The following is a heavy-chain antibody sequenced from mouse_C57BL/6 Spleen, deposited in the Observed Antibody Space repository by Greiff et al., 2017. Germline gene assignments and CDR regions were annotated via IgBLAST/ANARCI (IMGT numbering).Heavy chain of an antibody. CDR1: GYTFTSYW. CDR3: ARGGFYYGSCHYFDY. Sequence: QVQLQQPGAELVMPGASVKLSCKASGYTFTSYWMHWVKQRPGQGLEWIGEIDPSDSYTNYNQKFKGNSTLTVDKSSSTAYMQLSSLTSEDSAVYYCARGGFYYGSCHYFDYWGQGTTLTVSS. V-gene: IGHV1-69*01. CDR2: IDPSDSYT. D-gene: IGHD1-1*01. J-gene: IGHJ2*01.